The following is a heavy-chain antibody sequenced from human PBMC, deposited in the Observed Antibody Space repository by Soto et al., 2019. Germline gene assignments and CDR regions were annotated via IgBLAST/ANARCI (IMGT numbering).Heavy chain of an antibody. CDR1: GGSISSSSYY. Sequence: SETLSLTCTVSGGSISSSSYYWGWIRQPPGKGLEWIGSIYYSGSTYYNPSLKSRVTISVDTSKNQFSLKLSSVTAADTAVYYCASQYSCGWERYYFDYWGQGTLVTVSS. CDR2: IYYSGST. J-gene: IGHJ4*02. CDR3: ASQYSCGWERYYFDY. V-gene: IGHV4-39*01. D-gene: IGHD6-25*01.